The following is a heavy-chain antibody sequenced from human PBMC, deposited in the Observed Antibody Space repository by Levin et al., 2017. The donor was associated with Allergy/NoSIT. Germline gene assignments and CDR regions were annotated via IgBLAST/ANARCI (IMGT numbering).Heavy chain of an antibody. CDR2: TYYRSQWYN. CDR3: ASAPIAVPGTWYFNP. V-gene: IGHV6-1*01. CDR1: GDSVSSNSAA. Sequence: SQTLSLTCAISGDSVSSNSAAWNWIRQSPSRGLEWLGRTYYRSQWYNDYGVSVKSRISINPDTSRNQFSLQLNSVTPEDTAIYYCASAPIAVPGTWYFNPCGPGTLVTVSS. D-gene: IGHD6-19*01. J-gene: IGHJ5*02.